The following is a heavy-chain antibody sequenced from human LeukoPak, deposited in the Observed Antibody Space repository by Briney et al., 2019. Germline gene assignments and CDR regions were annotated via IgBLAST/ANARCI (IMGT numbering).Heavy chain of an antibody. V-gene: IGHV3-23*01. CDR3: AKPKDTAVGRYFDY. CDR1: GFTFSNYA. J-gene: IGHJ4*02. CDR2: ISASGGST. D-gene: IGHD2-2*01. Sequence: PGGSLRLSCVASGFTFSNYAMSWVRQAPGKGLEWVSAISASGGSTYYADSVKGRFTISRDNSKNTLYLQMNSLRAEDTAVYYCAKPKDTAVGRYFDYWGQGTLVTVSS.